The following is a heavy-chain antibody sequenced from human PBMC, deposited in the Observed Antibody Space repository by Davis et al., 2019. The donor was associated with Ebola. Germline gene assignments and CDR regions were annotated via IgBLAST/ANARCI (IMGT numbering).Heavy chain of an antibody. CDR2: IYYSGST. Sequence: GSLRLSCTVSGGSISSYYWSWIRQPPGKGLEWIGYIYYSGSTNYNPSLKSRVTISVDTSKNQFSLKLSSVTAADMAVYYCAREGYDSSGYRSDWGQGTLVTVSS. CDR3: AREGYDSSGYRSD. CDR1: GGSISSYY. D-gene: IGHD3-22*01. V-gene: IGHV4-59*01. J-gene: IGHJ4*02.